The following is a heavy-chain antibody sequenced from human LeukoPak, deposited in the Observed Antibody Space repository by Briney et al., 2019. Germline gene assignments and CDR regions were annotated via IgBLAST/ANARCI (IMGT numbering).Heavy chain of an antibody. CDR1: GYTFTSYD. D-gene: IGHD3-22*01. J-gene: IGHJ3*02. CDR3: ARDLHSSGYYRSDAFDI. V-gene: IGHV1-8*03. CDR2: MNPNSGNT. Sequence: PRASVKVSCKASGYTFTSYDINWVRQATGQGLEWMGWMNPNSGNTGYAQKFQGRVTITRNTSISTAYMELSSLRSEDTAVYYCARDLHSSGYYRSDAFDIWGQGTMVTVSS.